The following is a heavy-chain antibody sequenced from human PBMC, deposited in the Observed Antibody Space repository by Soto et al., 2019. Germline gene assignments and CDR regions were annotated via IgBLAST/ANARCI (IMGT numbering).Heavy chain of an antibody. CDR2: INAGNGNT. J-gene: IGHJ1*01. Sequence: GASVKVSCKASGYTFTSYAMDWVRQAPGQRLEWMGWINAGNGNTKCSQKFQGRVTITRDTSASTVYMEVSGLTSEDTAVYYCAREVESLSNTWREYFHHWGQGTLVTVSS. V-gene: IGHV1-3*01. CDR3: AREVESLSNTWREYFHH. CDR1: GYTFTSYA. D-gene: IGHD1-1*01.